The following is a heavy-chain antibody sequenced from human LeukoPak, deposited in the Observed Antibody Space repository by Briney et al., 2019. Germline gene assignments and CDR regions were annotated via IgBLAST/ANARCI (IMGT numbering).Heavy chain of an antibody. V-gene: IGHV3-74*01. J-gene: IGHJ6*02. D-gene: IGHD3-9*01. CDR3: TRDLMDYDLSTGLHHYYMDV. Sequence: GGSLRHSCVASGFTFSSYWMHWVRQDPRKGLVWVSRINGDGRNINYADSVRGRFTISRDNAKNTLYLQMNTLRVEDTAVYYCTRDLMDYDLSTGLHHYYMDVWGQGTTVTVSS. CDR2: INGDGRNI. CDR1: GFTFSSYW.